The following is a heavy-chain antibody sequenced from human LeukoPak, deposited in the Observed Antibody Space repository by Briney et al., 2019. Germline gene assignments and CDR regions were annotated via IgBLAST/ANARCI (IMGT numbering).Heavy chain of an antibody. Sequence: GGSLRLSCAASGFTFRSYDMHWVRQATGKGLEWVSGTGTAGEIYYPGSVKGRFTISRENAKNSLYLQMNSLRAEDTAVYYCARNRESYWVPELDYWGQGTLVTVSS. J-gene: IGHJ4*02. CDR2: TGTAGEI. D-gene: IGHD3-16*01. V-gene: IGHV3-13*01. CDR1: GFTFRSYD. CDR3: ARNRESYWVPELDY.